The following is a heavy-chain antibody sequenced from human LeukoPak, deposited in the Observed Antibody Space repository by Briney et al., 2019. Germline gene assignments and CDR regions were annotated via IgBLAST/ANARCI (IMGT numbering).Heavy chain of an antibody. V-gene: IGHV1-69*13. Sequence: SEKVSCKASGGTFSSYAISWVRQAPGQGLEWMGGIIPIFGTANYAQKFQGRVTITADESTSTAYMELSSLRSEDTAVYYCARDLVEMATISAFDIWGQGTMVTVSS. CDR2: IIPIFGTA. J-gene: IGHJ3*02. D-gene: IGHD5-24*01. CDR1: GGTFSSYA. CDR3: ARDLVEMATISAFDI.